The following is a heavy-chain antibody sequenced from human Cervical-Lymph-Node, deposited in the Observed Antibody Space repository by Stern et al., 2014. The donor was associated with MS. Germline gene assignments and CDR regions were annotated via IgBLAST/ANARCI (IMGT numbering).Heavy chain of an antibody. CDR2: LHWDDDQ. Sequence: QVTLKESGRGLVKPTQTLTLTCTFSGFSLHTSRLGVAWIRQRHGKAMEWLVLLHWDDDQRYSPSLKSRLTVTKDTSKNQVVLTMTNMDPVDTGTYYCAHSSYRRFYHGSGSYPDYWGQGTLVTVSS. CDR3: AHSSYRRFYHGSGSYPDY. CDR1: GFSLHTSRLG. J-gene: IGHJ4*02. V-gene: IGHV2-5*02. D-gene: IGHD3-10*01.